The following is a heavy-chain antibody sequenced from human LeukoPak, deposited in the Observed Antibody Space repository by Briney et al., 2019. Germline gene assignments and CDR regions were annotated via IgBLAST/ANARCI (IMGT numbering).Heavy chain of an antibody. V-gene: IGHV3-7*01. J-gene: IGHJ4*02. D-gene: IGHD2-2*01. CDR1: GFTFTTYW. CDR3: AKDRHPIIVVVPAATYFDY. Sequence: GGSLRLSCAASGFTFTTYWMSWVRQAPGKGLEWVANINQDGSEKYFVDSVKGRFTISRDNAKNSLYLQMNSLRAEDTAVYYCAKDRHPIIVVVPAATYFDYWGQGTLVTVSS. CDR2: INQDGSEK.